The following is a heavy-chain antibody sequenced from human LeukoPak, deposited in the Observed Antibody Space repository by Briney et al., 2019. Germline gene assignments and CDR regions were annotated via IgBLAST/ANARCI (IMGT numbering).Heavy chain of an antibody. CDR2: IRYDGSNK. J-gene: IGHJ4*02. CDR3: AKDAAAGTYFDY. CDR1: GFTFSSYG. Sequence: GGSLRLSCAASGFTFSSYGMHWVRQAPGKGLEWVAFIRYDGSNKYYADPVKGRFTISRDNSKNTLYLQMNSLRAEDTAVYHCAKDAAAGTYFDYWGQGTLVTVSS. D-gene: IGHD6-13*01. V-gene: IGHV3-30*02.